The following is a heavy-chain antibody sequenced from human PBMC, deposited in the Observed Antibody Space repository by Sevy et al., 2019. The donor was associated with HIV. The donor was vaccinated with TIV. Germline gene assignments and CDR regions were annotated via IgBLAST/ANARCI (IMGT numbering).Heavy chain of an antibody. D-gene: IGHD5-12*01. Sequence: ASVKVSCKASGYTFTGYYMHWVRQAPGQGLEWMGWINPNSGGTNYAQKFQGRVTMTRDTSISTAYMELSRLRSDDTAVYYCARGGNSGYATPAGMHVWGQGTTVTVSS. CDR3: ARGGNSGYATPAGMHV. CDR1: GYTFTGYY. CDR2: INPNSGGT. J-gene: IGHJ6*02. V-gene: IGHV1-2*02.